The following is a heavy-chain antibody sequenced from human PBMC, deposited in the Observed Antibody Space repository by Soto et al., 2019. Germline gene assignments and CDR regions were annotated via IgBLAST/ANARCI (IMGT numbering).Heavy chain of an antibody. Sequence: QVQLVQSGAEVKKPGSSVKVSCKASGGTFSSYAITWVRQAPGQGLEWMGGIIPIFGTANYAQKFQARVTITAQESTSTAYMALSSLRSEDTSVYYCATDRRPSSCYYPSSFDPWGQGTLVTVSS. CDR3: ATDRRPSSCYYPSSFDP. CDR1: GGTFSSYA. J-gene: IGHJ5*02. V-gene: IGHV1-69*12. D-gene: IGHD3-22*01. CDR2: IIPIFGTA.